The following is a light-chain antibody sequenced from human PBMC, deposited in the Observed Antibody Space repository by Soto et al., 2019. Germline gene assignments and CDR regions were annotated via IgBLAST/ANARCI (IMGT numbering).Light chain of an antibody. Sequence: QSALTQPRSVSGSPGQSGTISCTGTSSDVGGYNYVSWYQQHPGKAPKLMIYDVSKRPSGVPDRFSGSKSGNTASLTISWLQAEDEADYYCCAYAGISTFVVFGGGTKL. CDR1: SSDVGGYNY. CDR2: DVS. J-gene: IGLJ2*01. V-gene: IGLV2-11*01. CDR3: CAYAGISTFVV.